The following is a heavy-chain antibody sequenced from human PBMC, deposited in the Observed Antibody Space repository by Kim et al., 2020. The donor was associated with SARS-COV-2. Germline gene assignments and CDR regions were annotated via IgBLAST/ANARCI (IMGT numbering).Heavy chain of an antibody. D-gene: IGHD1-26*01. CDR1: GGSISSSSYY. V-gene: IGHV4-39*01. J-gene: IGHJ5*02. CDR3: SSTQPKAYSGSYDWFDP. CDR2: IYYSGST. Sequence: SETLSLTCTVSGGSISSSSYYWGWIRQPPGKGLEWIGSIYYSGSTYYNPSLKSRVTISVDTSKNQFSLKLSSVTAADTAVYYCSSTQPKAYSGSYDWFDP.